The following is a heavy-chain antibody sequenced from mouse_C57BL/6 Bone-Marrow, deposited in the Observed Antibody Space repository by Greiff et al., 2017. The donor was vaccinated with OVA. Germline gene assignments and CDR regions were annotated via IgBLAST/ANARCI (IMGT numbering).Heavy chain of an antibody. CDR3: ARGLRRV. CDR1: GYTFTSYW. V-gene: IGHV1-50*01. CDR2: IDPSDSYT. D-gene: IGHD2-4*01. Sequence: QVQLQQPGAELVKPGASVKLSCKASGYTFTSYWMQWVKQRPGQGLEWIGEIDPSDSYTNYNQKFKGKATLTVDTSSSTAYMQLSSLTSEDSAVYYCARGLRRVRGTETTVTVSS. J-gene: IGHJ1*03.